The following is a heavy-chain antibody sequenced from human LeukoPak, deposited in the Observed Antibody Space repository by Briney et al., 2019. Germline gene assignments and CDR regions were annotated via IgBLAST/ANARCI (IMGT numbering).Heavy chain of an antibody. J-gene: IGHJ6*03. Sequence: GGSLRLSCVVPGFTFSSYYMSWVRQAPGKGLEWMASVKQDGSEKYYVDYVKGRFTISRDNAKDSLYLQMSSLRAEDTAAYHCAINGDSSSWYGYYYYMHGWGKGTTETISS. CDR1: GFTFSSYY. CDR2: VKQDGSEK. CDR3: AINGDSSSWYGYYYYMHG. D-gene: IGHD6-13*01. V-gene: IGHV3-7*01.